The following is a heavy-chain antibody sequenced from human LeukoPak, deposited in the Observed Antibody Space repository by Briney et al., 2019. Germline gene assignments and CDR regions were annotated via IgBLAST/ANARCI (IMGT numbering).Heavy chain of an antibody. CDR3: ARDVAVAGYYYYYGMDV. CDR2: IYTSGST. CDR1: GGSLSSYY. V-gene: IGHV4-4*07. Sequence: SETLSLTCTVSGGSLSSYYWSWIRQPAGKGLEWIWRIYTSGSTNYNPSLKSRVTMSVDTSKNQFSLKLSSVTAADTAVYYCARDVAVAGYYYYYGMDVWGQGTTVTVSS. D-gene: IGHD6-19*01. J-gene: IGHJ6*02.